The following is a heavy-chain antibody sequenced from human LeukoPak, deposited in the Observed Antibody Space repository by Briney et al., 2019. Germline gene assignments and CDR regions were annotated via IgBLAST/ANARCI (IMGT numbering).Heavy chain of an antibody. CDR1: GFTFSSYD. CDR3: ARAGGLRDAFDI. D-gene: IGHD4-17*01. CDR2: IGTAGDA. V-gene: IGHV3-13*01. Sequence: GGSLRLSCAASGFTFSSYDMHWVRQATGKGLEWVSAIGTAGDAYYPGSVKGRFTISRENAKNSLYLQMNSLRAGDTAVYYCARAGGLRDAFDIWGRGTMVTVSS. J-gene: IGHJ3*02.